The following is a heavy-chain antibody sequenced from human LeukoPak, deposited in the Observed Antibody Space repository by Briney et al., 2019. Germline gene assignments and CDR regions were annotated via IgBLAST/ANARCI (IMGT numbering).Heavy chain of an antibody. CDR3: ARGKSIAARETYDFFDS. Sequence: ASVKVSCKASGYTFTSYYIHWVRQAPGQGLEWMGIINPSGGSTTYAQKFQGRVTMTRDMSTSTVYMELSSLRSEDTAVYYCARGKSIAARETYDFFDSWGQGTLVTVSS. CDR2: INPSGGST. CDR1: GYTFTSYY. D-gene: IGHD6-6*01. J-gene: IGHJ4*02. V-gene: IGHV1-46*01.